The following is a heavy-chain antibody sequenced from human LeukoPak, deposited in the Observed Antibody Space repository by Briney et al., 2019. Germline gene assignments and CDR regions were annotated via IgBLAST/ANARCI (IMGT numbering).Heavy chain of an antibody. CDR2: IYHSGST. D-gene: IGHD3-10*01. Sequence: SQTLSLTCAVSGGSISSGGYSWSWIRQPPGKGLEWIGYIYHSGSTYYNPSLKSRVTISVDRSKNQFSLKLSSVTAADTVVYYCARDQSGGDWLDPWGQGTLVTVSS. CDR3: ARDQSGGDWLDP. J-gene: IGHJ5*02. V-gene: IGHV4-30-2*01. CDR1: GGSISSGGYS.